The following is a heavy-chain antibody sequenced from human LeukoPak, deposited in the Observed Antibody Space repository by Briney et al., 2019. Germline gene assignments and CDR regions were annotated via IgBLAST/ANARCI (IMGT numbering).Heavy chain of an antibody. J-gene: IGHJ4*02. V-gene: IGHV3-66*01. CDR2: IYSGGST. CDR1: GFTVSSNY. D-gene: IGHD3-10*01. CDR3: ARGHYGLGPYYFDY. Sequence: GGSLRLSCAASGFTVSSNYMSWVRQAPGKGLEWVSVIYSGGSTYYADSVKGRFTISRDNSKNTLYLQMNSLRAEDTAVYYCARGHYGLGPYYFDYWGQGTLVTVSS.